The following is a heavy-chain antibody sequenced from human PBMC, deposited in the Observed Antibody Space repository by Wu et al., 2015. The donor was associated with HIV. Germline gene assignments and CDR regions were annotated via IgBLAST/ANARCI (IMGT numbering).Heavy chain of an antibody. Sequence: QVQLVQSGTEVKMPGASMKVSCQTSGYTFIGDYIHWLRQAPGQGLEWMGWINPNNGGTNYAQKFQGRVTMTRDTSISTAYMELSRLRSDDTAVYYCASYYGPESSFDYWGQGNAGHRLL. CDR2: INPNNGGT. CDR1: GYTFIGDY. D-gene: IGHD3-10*01. V-gene: IGHV1-2*02. CDR3: ASYYGPESSFDY. J-gene: IGHJ4*02.